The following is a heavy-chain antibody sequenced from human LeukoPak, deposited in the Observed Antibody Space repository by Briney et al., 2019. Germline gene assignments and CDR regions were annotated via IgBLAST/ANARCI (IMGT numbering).Heavy chain of an antibody. Sequence: GGSLRLSCAASGFNFSSYWMHWVRQVPGKGPVWVSHFNRDGSSIRYADSVKGRFTISRDNAKNTVYLQMNSLRFEDTAVYHCARSAAGFDSWGQGTLVTVSS. CDR2: FNRDGSSI. V-gene: IGHV3-74*01. CDR3: ARSAAGFDS. D-gene: IGHD6-13*01. J-gene: IGHJ4*02. CDR1: GFNFSSYW.